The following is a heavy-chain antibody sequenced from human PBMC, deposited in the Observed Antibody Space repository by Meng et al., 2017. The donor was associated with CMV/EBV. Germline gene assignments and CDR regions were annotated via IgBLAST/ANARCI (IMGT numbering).Heavy chain of an antibody. V-gene: IGHV4-31*02. Sequence: GGYYWSWIRQHPEKGLEWIGYIYYSGNTYYNPSLKSRVTISVDTSKDQFSLRLISVTAADTAVYYCARTEHPDYYDSTSYYTEYFQYWGQGSLVTVSS. D-gene: IGHD3-22*01. CDR1: GGYY. CDR3: ARTEHPDYYDSTSYYTEYFQY. J-gene: IGHJ1*01. CDR2: IYYSGNT.